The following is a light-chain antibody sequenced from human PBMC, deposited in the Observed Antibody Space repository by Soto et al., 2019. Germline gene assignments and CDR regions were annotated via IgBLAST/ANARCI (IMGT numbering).Light chain of an antibody. CDR1: QSISSW. CDR2: DAS. Sequence: DIQMTQSPSTLSASVGDRVTITCRASQSISSWLAWYQQKPGKAPKLLIYDASNLESGVPPRFIGSGSGTEFTLTISSLQPDDLATYYCQQYNSYSTFGPGTKVDIK. J-gene: IGKJ3*01. CDR3: QQYNSYST. V-gene: IGKV1-5*01.